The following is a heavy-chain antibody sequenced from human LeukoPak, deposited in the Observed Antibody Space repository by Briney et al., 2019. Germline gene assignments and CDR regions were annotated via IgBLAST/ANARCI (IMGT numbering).Heavy chain of an antibody. CDR1: GFTFSSYE. J-gene: IGHJ6*03. CDR2: ISSSGSTI. V-gene: IGHV3-48*03. CDR3: ARRGYPDSSYYMDV. Sequence: GGSLRLSCAASGFTFSSYEMNWVRQAPGKGLEWVSYISSSGSTIYYADSVKGRFTISRDNAKNSLYLQMNSLRAEDTAVYYCARRGYPDSSYYMDVWGKGTTVTVSS. D-gene: IGHD6-13*01.